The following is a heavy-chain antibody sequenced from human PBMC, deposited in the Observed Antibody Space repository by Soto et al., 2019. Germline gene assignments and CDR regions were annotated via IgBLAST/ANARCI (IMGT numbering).Heavy chain of an antibody. CDR3: SRGYGRNLDY. CDR2: INHSGST. Sequence: QVQLQQWGAGLLKPSETLSLTCAVYGGSFSSYDWSWIRQPPGKGLEWIGEINHSGSTNYNPSLKSRVTISVDTSKNQFSLKLSSVTAADTPVYYCSRGYGRNLDYWGQGVLVTVS. J-gene: IGHJ4*02. D-gene: IGHD3-10*01. V-gene: IGHV4-34*01. CDR1: GGSFSSYD.